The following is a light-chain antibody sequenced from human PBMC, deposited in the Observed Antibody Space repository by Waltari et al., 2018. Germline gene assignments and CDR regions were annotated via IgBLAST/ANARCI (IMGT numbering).Light chain of an antibody. J-gene: IGKJ2*01. V-gene: IGKV3-20*01. CDR1: QSVSSNY. Sequence: EIVLTQSPGTLSLSPGERATLSCRASQSVSSNYVAWYQQRPGQAPRLLIHGSSSRATGIPDRFSGSGSGTDFTLTISRLEPEDFAVYYCQQYGRSWNTFGQGTKLEIK. CDR3: QQYGRSWNT. CDR2: GSS.